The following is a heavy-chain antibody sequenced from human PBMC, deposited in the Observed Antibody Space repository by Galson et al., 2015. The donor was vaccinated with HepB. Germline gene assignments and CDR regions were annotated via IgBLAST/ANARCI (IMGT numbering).Heavy chain of an antibody. V-gene: IGHV4-59*01. J-gene: IGHJ6*03. CDR1: DGPISSYS. CDR2: SLYSGRP. CDR3: AGDWYYYVDV. Sequence: QVQLQESGPGLVKPSETLSLTCTVSDGPISSYSWSWIRQPPRKGLEWVGYSLYSGRPNYNPSLKSRVTISVDTSKNKFSLKLSSVTAADTAVYYCAGDWYYYVDVWGKGTTVTVAS.